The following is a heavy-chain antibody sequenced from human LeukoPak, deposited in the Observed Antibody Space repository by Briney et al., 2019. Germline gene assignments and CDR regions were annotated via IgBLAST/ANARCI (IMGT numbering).Heavy chain of an antibody. CDR3: AVYYYDSSGYSRGAFDI. CDR1: GYTFTIHG. D-gene: IGHD3-22*01. V-gene: IGHV1-18*01. Sequence: ASVTVSCKTSGYTFTIHGINWVRQAPGQGREGMGWISTYNGDTNYAQKFQGRVTITADESTSTAYMELSSLRSEDTAVYYCAVYYYDSSGYSRGAFDIWGQGTMVTVSS. J-gene: IGHJ3*02. CDR2: ISTYNGDT.